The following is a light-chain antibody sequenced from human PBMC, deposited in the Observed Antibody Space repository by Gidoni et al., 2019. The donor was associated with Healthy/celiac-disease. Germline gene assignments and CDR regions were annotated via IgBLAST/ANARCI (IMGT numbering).Light chain of an antibody. CDR3: QQYGSSPGT. CDR1: ENVSSSY. Sequence: EIVLTQSTGTLSLSPGERATLSCRASENVSSSYLDWYQQKPGQAPRLLIYGASSRATGIPDRFSGSGSGTDFTLTISRLEPEDFAVYYCQQYGSSPGTFXXXTKLEIK. V-gene: IGKV3-20*01. CDR2: GAS. J-gene: IGKJ2*01.